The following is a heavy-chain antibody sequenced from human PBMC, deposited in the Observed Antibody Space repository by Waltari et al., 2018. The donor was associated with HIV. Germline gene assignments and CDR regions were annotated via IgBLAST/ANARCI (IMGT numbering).Heavy chain of an antibody. D-gene: IGHD1-26*01. Sequence: IPIFGTANYAQKFQGRVTITADKSTSTAYMELSSLRSEDTAVYYCARPSIKSIVGATCAFDIWGQGTMVTVSS. CDR2: IPIFGTA. J-gene: IGHJ3*02. V-gene: IGHV1-69*06. CDR3: ARPSIKSIVGATCAFDI.